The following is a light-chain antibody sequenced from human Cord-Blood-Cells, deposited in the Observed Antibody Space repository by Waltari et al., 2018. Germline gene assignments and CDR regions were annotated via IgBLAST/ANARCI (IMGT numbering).Light chain of an antibody. V-gene: IGLV2-14*01. J-gene: IGLJ1*01. CDR1: GSDVWGYNY. CDR2: DVS. Sequence: QYALADTASVSGSPGRCITLSGPGTGSDVWGYNYVSCYQQHPVKPPKLMIYDVSNRPSGVSTRFSGSKSGNTASLTISGLQAEDEAYYYCSSYTSSSALYVFGTGTKVTVL. CDR3: SSYTSSSALYV.